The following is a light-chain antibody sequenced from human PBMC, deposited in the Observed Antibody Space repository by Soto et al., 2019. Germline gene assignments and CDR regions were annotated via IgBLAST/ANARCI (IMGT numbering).Light chain of an antibody. CDR1: SGSIASNY. CDR3: QSYDSSNQKV. J-gene: IGLJ2*01. CDR2: EDN. Sequence: NFMLTQPHSVSESPGKXVTISCTRSSGSIASNYVQWYQQRPGSAPTTVIYEDNQRPSGVPDRFSGSIDSSSNSASLTISGLKTEDEADYYCQSYDSSNQKVFGGGTQLTVL. V-gene: IGLV6-57*04.